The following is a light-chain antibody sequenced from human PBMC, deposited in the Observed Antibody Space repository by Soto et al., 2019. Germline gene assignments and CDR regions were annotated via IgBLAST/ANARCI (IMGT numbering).Light chain of an antibody. V-gene: IGKV3D-20*02. CDR3: QQRSKWLT. CDR2: GAP. Sequence: IVLTSSRGTLSLSPGERSALASRASQSVSSSYLAWYQQKPGQAPRLLIYGAPSRATGIPDRFSGSGSGTDFTLTISRLEPEDFAVYYCQQRSKWLTFGGGTMVDVK. J-gene: IGKJ4*01. CDR1: QSVSSSY.